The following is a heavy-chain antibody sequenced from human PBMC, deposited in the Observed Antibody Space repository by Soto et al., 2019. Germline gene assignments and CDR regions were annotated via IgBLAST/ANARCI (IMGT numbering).Heavy chain of an antibody. CDR1: GGTFSSYA. CDR3: ASRITGSPNYYSGMDV. Sequence: QVQLVQSGAEVKKPGSSVKVSCKASGGTFSSYAINWVRQAPGQGLEWMGGIIPIFGTADYAQKFQGRVTIPADESTSTAYMELSSLSAEDTTVYYCASRITGSPNYYSGMDVWGQGTTVTVSS. J-gene: IGHJ6*02. V-gene: IGHV1-69*12. D-gene: IGHD1-20*01. CDR2: IIPIFGTA.